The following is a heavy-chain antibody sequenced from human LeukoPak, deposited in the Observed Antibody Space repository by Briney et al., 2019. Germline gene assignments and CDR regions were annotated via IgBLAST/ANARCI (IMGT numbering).Heavy chain of an antibody. CDR1: GFTFSSYS. V-gene: IGHV3-48*01. CDR2: INSGSRTI. D-gene: IGHD6-13*01. J-gene: IGHJ4*02. Sequence: GGSLRLSCAASGFTFSSYSTNWVRQAPGKGLEWVSYINSGSRTIYYSDSVKGRFTISRDNAKNSLYLQMNSLRAEDTAVYYCARGGEEYTSSWYDYWGQGTLVTVSS. CDR3: ARGGEEYTSSWYDY.